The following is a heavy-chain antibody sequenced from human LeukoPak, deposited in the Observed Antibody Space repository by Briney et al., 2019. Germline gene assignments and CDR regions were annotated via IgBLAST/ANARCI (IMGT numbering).Heavy chain of an antibody. J-gene: IGHJ1*01. D-gene: IGHD3-22*01. CDR3: ARDNSGYYVPRYFQH. CDR1: GFTFSSYS. CDR2: ISSSSSYI. Sequence: GGSLRLSCAASGFTFSSYSMNWVRQAPGKGLEWVSSISSSSSYIYYADSVKGRFTISRDNAKNSLYLQMNSLRAEDTAVYYCARDNSGYYVPRYFQHWGQGTLVTVSS. V-gene: IGHV3-21*01.